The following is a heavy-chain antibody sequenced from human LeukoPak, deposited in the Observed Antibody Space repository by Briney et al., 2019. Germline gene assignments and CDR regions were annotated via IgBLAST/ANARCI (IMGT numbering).Heavy chain of an antibody. D-gene: IGHD2-15*01. J-gene: IGHJ4*02. CDR3: ARLGTCSGGHCLPDY. Sequence: KPSETLSLTCTVSGGSISSYYWSWIRQPPGKGLESIGHIHYSGKTDYNPSLKSRVTISVDTSKNQFSLKLTSVTAADTAVYYCARLGTCSGGHCLPDYWGQGTLVTVSS. CDR2: IHYSGKT. CDR1: GGSISSYY. V-gene: IGHV4-59*01.